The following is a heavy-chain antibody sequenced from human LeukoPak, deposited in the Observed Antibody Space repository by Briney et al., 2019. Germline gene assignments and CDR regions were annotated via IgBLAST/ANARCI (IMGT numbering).Heavy chain of an antibody. V-gene: IGHV3-13*04. CDR1: GFTFSNYD. Sequence: PGESLRLSCAASGFTFSNYDMHWVRQFTDKGLEWVSGIGIAGDTYYPGSVKGGFTISRENAKNSLYLEMSSLRAGDTAVYYCVRRRGNSRSYADAFDIWGQGTTVTVSS. CDR2: IGIAGDT. D-gene: IGHD3-10*01. CDR3: VRRRGNSRSYADAFDI. J-gene: IGHJ3*02.